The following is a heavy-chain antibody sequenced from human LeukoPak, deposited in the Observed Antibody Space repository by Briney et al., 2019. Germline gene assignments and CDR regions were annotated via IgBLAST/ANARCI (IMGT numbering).Heavy chain of an antibody. D-gene: IGHD3-10*01. V-gene: IGHV3-23*01. CDR1: GFTFNSYA. J-gene: IGHJ4*02. CDR2: ISGSGGST. Sequence: GGSLRLSCAASGFTFNSYAMSWVRQAPGKGLEWVSLISGSGGSTYNADSVKGRFTISRDNSQNTLYLQMNSLRAEDTAVYYCAKDRHYYGSGSFYTYFDYWGQGTLVTVSS. CDR3: AKDRHYYGSGSFYTYFDY.